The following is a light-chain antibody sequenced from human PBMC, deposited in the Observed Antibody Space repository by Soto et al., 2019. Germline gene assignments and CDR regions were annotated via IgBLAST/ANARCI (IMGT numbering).Light chain of an antibody. V-gene: IGLV1-40*01. CDR1: SSNIGAGYD. CDR2: GNS. CDR3: QSYDNSLSGYV. J-gene: IGLJ1*01. Sequence: QSVLTQPPSVSGAPGQGVTISCTGSSSNIGAGYDVHWYQHLPGTAPKLLIYGNSNRPSGVPDRFSGSKSGTSASLAITGLQAADEADYYCQSYDNSLSGYVFGTGTKVTVL.